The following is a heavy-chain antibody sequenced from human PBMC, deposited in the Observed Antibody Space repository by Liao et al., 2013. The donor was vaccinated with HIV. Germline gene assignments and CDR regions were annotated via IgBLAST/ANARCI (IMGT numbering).Heavy chain of an antibody. CDR3: ARALTVADPRPGY. CDR1: GGSFSGYY. J-gene: IGHJ4*01. CDR2: INYSRST. V-gene: IGHV4-34*01. Sequence: QVQLQQWGAGLLKPSETLSLTCAVYGGSFSGYYWSWIRQPPGKGLEWIGEINYSRSTNYNPSLKSRVTISVDTSKNQFSLKLASVTAADTAVYYCARALTVADPRPGYWGHGTPVTVSS. D-gene: IGHD6-19*01.